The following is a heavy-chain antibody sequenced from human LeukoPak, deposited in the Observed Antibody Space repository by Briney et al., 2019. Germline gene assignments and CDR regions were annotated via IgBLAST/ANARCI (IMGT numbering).Heavy chain of an antibody. V-gene: IGHV3-30-3*01. D-gene: IGHD7-27*01. J-gene: IGHJ4*02. CDR3: ARDKWGSIDY. CDR1: GFTFSTYA. CDR2: MSFDGGDI. Sequence: PGGSLRFSCAASGFTFSTYAMHWVRQPPGNGLEWVAVMSFDGGDIQYADSVRGRFTISRDNSKNTLFLQMNSLRTEDTAIYYCARDKWGSIDYWGQGILVTVSS.